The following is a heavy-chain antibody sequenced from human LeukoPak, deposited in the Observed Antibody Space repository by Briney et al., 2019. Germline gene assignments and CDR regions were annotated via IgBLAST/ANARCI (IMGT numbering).Heavy chain of an antibody. Sequence: SETLSLTCTVSGGSISSSTYYWGWIRQPPGKGLEWIGSIYYSGSTYYNPSLKSRVTISVDTSKNQFSLKLSSVTAADTAVYYCARGGSVRTFDYWGQGTLVAVSS. D-gene: IGHD6-25*01. CDR1: GGSISSSTYY. V-gene: IGHV4-39*07. J-gene: IGHJ4*02. CDR2: IYYSGST. CDR3: ARGGSVRTFDY.